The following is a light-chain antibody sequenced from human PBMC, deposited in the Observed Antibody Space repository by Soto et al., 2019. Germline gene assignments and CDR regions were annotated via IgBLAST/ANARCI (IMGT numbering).Light chain of an antibody. Sequence: DIQMTQSPSTLSASVGDRVTITGRASQTIGGWLAWFQQKPGKAPNLLIYGVSSVESGVPSRFSGSGSGTTFTLTITNLQPDDFATYYCQQYADYSWTFGQGTKVEGK. CDR2: GVS. J-gene: IGKJ1*01. CDR1: QTIGGW. V-gene: IGKV1-5*03. CDR3: QQYADYSWT.